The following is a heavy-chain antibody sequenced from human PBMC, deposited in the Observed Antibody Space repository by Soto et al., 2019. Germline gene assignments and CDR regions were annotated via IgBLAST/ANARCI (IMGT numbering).Heavy chain of an antibody. CDR1: GFTFSSYS. D-gene: IGHD6-19*01. Sequence: GGSLRLSCAASGFTFSSYSMNWVRQAPGKGLEWVSYISSSSTHYADSVKGRFTISRDSSKNTVSLEMTSLRAEDTAVYYCAKGGRQWLVTSDFNYWGQGALVTVSS. J-gene: IGHJ4*02. CDR3: AKGGRQWLVTSDFNY. V-gene: IGHV3-48*01. CDR2: ISSSST.